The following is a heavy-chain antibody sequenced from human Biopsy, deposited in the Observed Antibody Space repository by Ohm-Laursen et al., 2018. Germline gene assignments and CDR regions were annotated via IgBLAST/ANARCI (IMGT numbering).Heavy chain of an antibody. CDR2: MIPSSGTT. CDR1: GYSFSTYD. D-gene: IGHD6-6*01. V-gene: IGHV1-8*01. J-gene: IGHJ5*02. CDR3: ARGYSRRVSIFEASIYWFDT. Sequence: GASVKVSCNASGYSFSTYDVNWVRQARGQGLEWMGWMIPSSGTTGYAQRFQGRVTLTMNTSISTAYMELSGLRSEDTAVYFCARGYSRRVSIFEASIYWFDTWGQGTLVTVSS.